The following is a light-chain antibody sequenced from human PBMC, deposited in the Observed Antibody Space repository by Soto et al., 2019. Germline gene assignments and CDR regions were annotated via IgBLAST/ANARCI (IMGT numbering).Light chain of an antibody. CDR3: QQYNSWRWT. CDR2: GAS. CDR1: ESIGSK. V-gene: IGKV3-15*01. J-gene: IGKJ1*01. Sequence: EIVTSQSPAIVSVPPGERVALPCRASESIGSKLAWYQQKPGQAPRLLIYGASTRATGIPARFSGSGSGTEFTLIISSLQSEDSAVYYCQQYNSWRWTFGQGTKVDIK.